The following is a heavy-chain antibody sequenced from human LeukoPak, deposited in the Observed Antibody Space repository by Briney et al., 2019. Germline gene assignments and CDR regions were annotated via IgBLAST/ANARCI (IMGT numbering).Heavy chain of an antibody. V-gene: IGHV3-21*01. Sequence: PGGSLRLSCAASGFTFSSYSMNWVRQAPGTGLEWVSSISSSSSYIYYADSVKGRFTISRDNAKNSLYLQMNSLRAGDTAVYYCARDSSGWFYYMDVWGKGTTVTVSS. CDR1: GFTFSSYS. J-gene: IGHJ6*03. CDR3: ARDSSGWFYYMDV. D-gene: IGHD6-19*01. CDR2: ISSSSSYI.